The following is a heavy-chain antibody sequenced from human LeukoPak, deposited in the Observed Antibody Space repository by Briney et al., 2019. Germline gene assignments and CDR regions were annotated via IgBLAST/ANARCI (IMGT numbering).Heavy chain of an antibody. D-gene: IGHD1-26*01. CDR2: LSASGGKT. V-gene: IGHV3-23*01. CDR3: AKDEWEANDIDY. Sequence: GGSLRLSCAASGFTFSTYAMTWLRQAPGKGLEWVSALSASGGKTYYADSVKGRFTISRDNSKNTLYLQMNSLRAEDTAVYYXAKDEWEANDIDYWGQGTLVTVSS. CDR1: GFTFSTYA. J-gene: IGHJ4*02.